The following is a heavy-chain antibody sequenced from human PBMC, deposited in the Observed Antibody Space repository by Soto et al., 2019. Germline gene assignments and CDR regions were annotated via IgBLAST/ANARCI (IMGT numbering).Heavy chain of an antibody. CDR1: GGSISSGGYY. J-gene: IGHJ6*02. V-gene: IGHV4-31*03. CDR2: IYYSGST. Sequence: SETVSLTCTVSGGSISSGGYYWSWIRQHPGKGLEWIGYIYYSGSTYHNPSLKSRVTISVDTSKNQFSLKLSSVTAADTAVYYCASGKTGTTLSYYYYYGMDVWGQGTTVTVSS. D-gene: IGHD1-1*01. CDR3: ASGKTGTTLSYYYYYGMDV.